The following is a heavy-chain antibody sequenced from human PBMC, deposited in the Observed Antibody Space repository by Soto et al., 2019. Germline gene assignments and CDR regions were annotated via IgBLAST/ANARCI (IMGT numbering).Heavy chain of an antibody. CDR1: GYTFTSYG. CDR3: ARKAEDMVRGVPYSYYAMDV. Sequence: GASVKVSCKASGYTFTSYGISWVRQAPGQGLEWMGWISAYNGNTNYAQKLQGRVTMTTDTSTSTAYMELRSLRSDDTAVYYCARKAEDMVRGVPYSYYAMDVWGQGPTVTVSS. J-gene: IGHJ6*02. V-gene: IGHV1-18*01. CDR2: ISAYNGNT. D-gene: IGHD3-10*01.